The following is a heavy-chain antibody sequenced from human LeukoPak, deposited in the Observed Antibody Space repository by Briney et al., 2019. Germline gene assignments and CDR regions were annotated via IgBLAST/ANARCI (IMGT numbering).Heavy chain of an antibody. CDR2: IYPGDSDT. CDR3: ARHYFNGDYAF. J-gene: IGHJ4*02. D-gene: IGHD4-17*01. Sequence: GESLKISCQGSGYNFNNYWIGWVRQMPGKGLEWMGIIYPGDSDTRYSPSFQGQVTISADKSISTAYLQWSSLKASDTAMYYCARHYFNGDYAFWGQGTLVTVSS. V-gene: IGHV5-51*01. CDR1: GYNFNNYW.